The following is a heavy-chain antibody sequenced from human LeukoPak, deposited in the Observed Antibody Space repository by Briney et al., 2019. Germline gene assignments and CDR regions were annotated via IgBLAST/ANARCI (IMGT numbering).Heavy chain of an antibody. Sequence: GGSLRLSCAASGFTFSSYSMNWVRQAPGKGLEWVSSISSSSSYIYYADSVKGRFTISRDNAKNSLYLQMNSLRAEDTAVSYCARDPKRYSSSSDWFDPWGQGTLVTVSS. CDR1: GFTFSSYS. CDR2: ISSSSSYI. V-gene: IGHV3-21*01. J-gene: IGHJ5*02. D-gene: IGHD6-6*01. CDR3: ARDPKRYSSSSDWFDP.